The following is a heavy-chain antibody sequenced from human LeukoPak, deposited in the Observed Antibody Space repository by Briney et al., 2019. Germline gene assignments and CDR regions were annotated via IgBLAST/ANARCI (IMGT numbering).Heavy chain of an antibody. Sequence: GRSLRLSCAASGFTFSSYGMHWVRQAPGKGLEWVAVISYDRSNKYYADSVKGRFTISRDNSKNTLYLQMNSLRAEDTAVYYCAKDAGIAVAGMSLGMDVWGKGTTVTVSS. CDR1: GFTFSSYG. CDR3: AKDAGIAVAGMSLGMDV. V-gene: IGHV3-30*18. J-gene: IGHJ6*04. CDR2: ISYDRSNK. D-gene: IGHD6-19*01.